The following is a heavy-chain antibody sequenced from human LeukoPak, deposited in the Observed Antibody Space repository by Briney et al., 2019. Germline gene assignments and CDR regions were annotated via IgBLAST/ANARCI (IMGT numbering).Heavy chain of an antibody. Sequence: SETLSLTCAVYGGSFSGYYWSWIRQPPGKGLEWIGEINHSGSTNYNPSLKSRVTISVDTSKNQFSLKLSSVTAADTAVYYCARAHRLAYYYGSGSYYNEDHHYGKEVWGQGTTVTVSS. CDR3: ARAHRLAYYYGSGSYYNEDHHYGKEV. CDR2: INHSGST. D-gene: IGHD3-10*01. CDR1: GGSFSGYY. J-gene: IGHJ6*02. V-gene: IGHV4-34*01.